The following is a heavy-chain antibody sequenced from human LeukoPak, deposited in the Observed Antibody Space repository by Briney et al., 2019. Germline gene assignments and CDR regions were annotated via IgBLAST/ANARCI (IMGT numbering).Heavy chain of an antibody. D-gene: IGHD3-9*01. CDR1: GGSISSFY. CDR2: IYHSGST. V-gene: IGHV4-59*01. J-gene: IGHJ4*02. CDR3: ARASSYYEILTGYYPPSYTDY. Sequence: PSETLSLTCTVSGGSISSFYWSWIRQPQGKGLEWIGYIYHSGSTNYNPSLKSRVTISVDTSKNQFSLNLNSVTAADTAVYYCARASSYYEILTGYYPPSYTDYWGQGTLVTVSS.